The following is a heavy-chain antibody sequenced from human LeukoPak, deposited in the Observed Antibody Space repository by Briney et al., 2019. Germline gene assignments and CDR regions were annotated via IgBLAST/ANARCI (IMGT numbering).Heavy chain of an antibody. D-gene: IGHD6-13*01. V-gene: IGHV1-69*10. Sequence: SVKVSCKASGGTFSSYAISWVRQAPGQGLEWMGGIIPIFGIANYAQKFQGRVTITADKSTSTAYMELSSLRSEDTAVYYCASYNKDSSSWYYAFDIWGQGTMVTVSS. J-gene: IGHJ3*02. CDR3: ASYNKDSSSWYYAFDI. CDR1: GGTFSSYA. CDR2: IIPIFGIA.